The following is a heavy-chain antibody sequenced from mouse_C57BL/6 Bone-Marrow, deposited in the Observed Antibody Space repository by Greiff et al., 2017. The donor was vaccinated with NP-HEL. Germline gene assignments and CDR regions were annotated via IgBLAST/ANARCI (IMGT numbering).Heavy chain of an antibody. Sequence: QVQLQQPGAELVMPGASVKLSCKASGYTFTSYWMHWVKQRPGQGLEWIGEIDPSDSYTNYNQKFKGKSTLTVDKSSSTAYMQLSSLTSEDSAVYYCARGGPIIYYGKAYAMDYWGQGTSVTVSS. J-gene: IGHJ4*01. CDR3: ARGGPIIYYGKAYAMDY. CDR1: GYTFTSYW. V-gene: IGHV1-69*01. CDR2: IDPSDSYT. D-gene: IGHD2-1*01.